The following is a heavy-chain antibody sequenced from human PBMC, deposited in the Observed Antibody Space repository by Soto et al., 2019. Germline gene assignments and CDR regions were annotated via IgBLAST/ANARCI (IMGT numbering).Heavy chain of an antibody. D-gene: IGHD6-19*01. Sequence: GESLKISCEAYGVTSTNYWIGWVRQMPGKGLEWMGIIYTDDSDTRYSPSFRGRVTISADRSTNTAYLQWNSLQTSDTAIYYCARQSNGWIWYYYGMDVWGQGTKVTVCS. CDR2: IYTDDSDT. V-gene: IGHV5-51*01. J-gene: IGHJ6*02. CDR3: ARQSNGWIWYYYGMDV. CDR1: GVTSTNYW.